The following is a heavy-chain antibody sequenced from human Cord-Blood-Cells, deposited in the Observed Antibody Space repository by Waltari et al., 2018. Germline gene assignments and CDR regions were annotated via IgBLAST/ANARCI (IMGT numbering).Heavy chain of an antibody. V-gene: IGHV4-34*01. J-gene: IGHJ4*02. CDR2: INHSGST. D-gene: IGHD3-22*01. Sequence: QVQLQQWGAGLLKPSETLSLTCAVYGGSFSGYYWSWIRQPPGKGLEWIGEINHSGSTNYNPSLKIRVTISVDTSKNQFSLKLSSVTAADTAVYYCARGPYDSSGYYFYYWGQGTLVTVSS. CDR3: ARGPYDSSGYYFYY. CDR1: GGSFSGYY.